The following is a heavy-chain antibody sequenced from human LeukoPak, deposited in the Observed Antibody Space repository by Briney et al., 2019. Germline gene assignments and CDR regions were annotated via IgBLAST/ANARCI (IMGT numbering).Heavy chain of an antibody. Sequence: GGSQRLSCVASGFTFSIYTMSWVRQAPGKGLEWVSSITSSSSSIYSADSVKGRLTISRDNAKNSLYLEMSSLRDEDTAVYYCARDLAWGAYWGQGTLVTVSS. V-gene: IGHV3-21*01. J-gene: IGHJ4*02. CDR2: ITSSSSSI. D-gene: IGHD4/OR15-4a*01. CDR1: GFTFSIYT. CDR3: ARDLAWGAY.